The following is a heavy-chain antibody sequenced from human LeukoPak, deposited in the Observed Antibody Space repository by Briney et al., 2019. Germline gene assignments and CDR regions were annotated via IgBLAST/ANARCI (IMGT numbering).Heavy chain of an antibody. D-gene: IGHD3-10*01. CDR2: ISSSGSTI. CDR3: ARDRAITMVRRPLDY. J-gene: IGHJ4*02. Sequence: GGSLRLSCVASGFTFSDYYMSWIRQAPGKGLEWVSYISSSGSTIYYADSVKGRFTISRDNAKNSLYLQMNSLRAEDTAVYYCARDRAITMVRRPLDYWGQGTLVTVSS. CDR1: GFTFSDYY. V-gene: IGHV3-11*01.